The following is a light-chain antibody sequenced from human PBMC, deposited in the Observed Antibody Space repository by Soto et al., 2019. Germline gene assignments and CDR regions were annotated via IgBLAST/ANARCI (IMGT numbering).Light chain of an antibody. J-gene: IGKJ5*01. CDR3: QQYNNWPPIT. CDR1: QSVGAR. CDR2: GAS. V-gene: IGKV3-15*01. Sequence: EIVITQSPATLSVSPGERATLSCRAAQSVGARLAWYQHKTGQAPRLLISGASTRATGIPARFSGSGSGTEFTLTISSLQSEDFAVYYCQQYNNWPPITFGQGTRLEI.